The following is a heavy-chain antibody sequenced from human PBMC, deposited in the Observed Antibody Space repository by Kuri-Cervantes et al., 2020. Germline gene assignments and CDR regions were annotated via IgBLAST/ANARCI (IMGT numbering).Heavy chain of an antibody. CDR2: IYYSGST. Sequence: SETPSLTCTVSGGSISSYYWSWIRQPPGKGLEWIGYIYYSGSTNYNPSLKSRVTISVDTSKNQFSLKLSSVTAADTAVYYCARVWRYCSGWYGGFDYWGQGTLVTVSS. V-gene: IGHV4-59*01. CDR1: GGSISSYY. D-gene: IGHD6-19*01. CDR3: ARVWRYCSGWYGGFDY. J-gene: IGHJ4*02.